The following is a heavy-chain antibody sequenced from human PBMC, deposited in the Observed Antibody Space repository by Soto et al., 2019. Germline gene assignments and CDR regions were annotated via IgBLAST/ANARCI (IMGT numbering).Heavy chain of an antibody. V-gene: IGHV3-48*04. CDR3: AKAAVFYYDSRRYGPLED. D-gene: IGHD3-22*01. J-gene: IGHJ4*02. Sequence: HPGGSLRLSCAASGFTFSSYSMNWVRQAPGKGLEWVSYISRSSIAMSYADSVKGRFTISRDNIKNTLYLQMNSLRADDTAVYFCAKAAVFYYDSRRYGPLEDWGPGTLVTVFS. CDR1: GFTFSSYS. CDR2: ISRSSIAM.